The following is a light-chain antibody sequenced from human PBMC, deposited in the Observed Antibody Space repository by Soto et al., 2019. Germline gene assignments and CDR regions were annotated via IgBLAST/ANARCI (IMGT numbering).Light chain of an antibody. Sequence: DIQMTQSPSSLSASVGDRVTITCRASQSINSYLNWYQQKPGKAPKLLIYAASSFQSGVPSRFSGSGSGTDFTLTISSLQPEDFATYYCQQSYSAPTFGQGTKVEIK. CDR1: QSINSY. CDR3: QQSYSAPT. J-gene: IGKJ1*01. CDR2: AAS. V-gene: IGKV1-39*01.